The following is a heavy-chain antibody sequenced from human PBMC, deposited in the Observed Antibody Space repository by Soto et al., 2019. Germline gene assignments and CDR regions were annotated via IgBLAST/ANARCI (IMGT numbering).Heavy chain of an antibody. CDR1: GGSISSGGYY. J-gene: IGHJ6*02. V-gene: IGHV4-31*03. D-gene: IGHD2-21*01. Sequence: SETLSLACTVSGGSISSGGYYGNWIRQHPGKGLEWIGYIYYSGTTYYNPSLKSRVTISVDTSKNQFSLKLSSVTAADTAVYYCAASCVGCGGLNYYGMDVWGQGTTVTVSS. CDR2: IYYSGTT. CDR3: AASCVGCGGLNYYGMDV.